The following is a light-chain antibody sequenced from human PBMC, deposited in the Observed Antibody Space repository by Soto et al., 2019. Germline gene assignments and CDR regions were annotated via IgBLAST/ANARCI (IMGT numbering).Light chain of an antibody. CDR1: QSIFRS. CDR2: AAS. V-gene: IGKV1-39*01. Sequence: IQMTQSPSSLSASVGDRVTITCRACQSIFRSLNWYQQRPGKAPTLLIYAASSLQSGVPSRFRGSGYGTDFALTITSLQPEDFATYYCQQSYNRPPITFGQGTRLEIK. CDR3: QQSYNRPPIT. J-gene: IGKJ5*01.